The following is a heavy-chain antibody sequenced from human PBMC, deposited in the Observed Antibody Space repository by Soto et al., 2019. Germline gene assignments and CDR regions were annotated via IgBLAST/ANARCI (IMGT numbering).Heavy chain of an antibody. CDR3: ARARRGYSYGSYYYYYGMDV. Sequence: SETLSLTCAVYGGSFSGYYWSWIRQPPGKGLEWIGEINHSGSTNYNPSLKSRVTISVDTSKNQFSLKLSFVTAADTAVYYCARARRGYSYGSYYYYYGMDVWGQGTTVTVS. V-gene: IGHV4-34*01. D-gene: IGHD5-18*01. CDR1: GGSFSGYY. J-gene: IGHJ6*02. CDR2: INHSGST.